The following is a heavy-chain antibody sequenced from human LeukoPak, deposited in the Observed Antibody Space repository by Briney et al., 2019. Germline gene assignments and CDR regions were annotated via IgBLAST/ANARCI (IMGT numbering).Heavy chain of an antibody. V-gene: IGHV4-39*07. CDR1: GGSIRSSSYY. CDR3: ARIVGIVAEPNWFDP. Sequence: PSETLSLTCTVSGGSIRSSSYYWGWIRQPPGKGLEWIGSIYYSGSTYYSPSLKSRVTISVDTSKNQFSLKLSSVTAADTAVYYCARIVGIVAEPNWFDPWGQGTLVTVSS. D-gene: IGHD2-2*01. CDR2: IYYSGST. J-gene: IGHJ5*02.